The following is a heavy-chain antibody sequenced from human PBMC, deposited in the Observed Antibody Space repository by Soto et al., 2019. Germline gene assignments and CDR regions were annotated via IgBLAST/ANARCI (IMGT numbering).Heavy chain of an antibody. D-gene: IGHD3-3*01. CDR1: GYTFTSYY. CDR3: AREQSTAAAFVAFDI. V-gene: IGHV1-46*01. CDR2: INPSGGST. J-gene: IGHJ3*02. Sequence: ASVKVSCEASGYTFTSYYMHWVRQAPGQGLEWMGIINPSGGSTSYAQKFQGRLIMTRDTSTSTVYMELRSLRSDDTAMYYCAREQSTAAAFVAFDIWGQGTMVTVSS.